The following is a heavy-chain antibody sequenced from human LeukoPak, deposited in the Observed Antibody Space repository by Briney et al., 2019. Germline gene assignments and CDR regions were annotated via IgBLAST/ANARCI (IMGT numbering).Heavy chain of an antibody. CDR2: IRYDGSNK. CDR3: AKGKTYYYYYMDV. J-gene: IGHJ6*03. CDR1: GFTFTTYG. V-gene: IGHV3-30*02. Sequence: PGGSLRLSCAASGFTFTTYGMHWVRQAPGKGLEWVAFIRYDGSNKYYADSVKGRFTISRDNSKNTLYLQMNSLRAEDTAVYYCAKGKTYYYYYMDVWGKGTTVTVS.